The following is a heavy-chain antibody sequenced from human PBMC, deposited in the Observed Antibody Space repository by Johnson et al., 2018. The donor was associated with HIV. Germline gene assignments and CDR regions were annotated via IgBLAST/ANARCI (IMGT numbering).Heavy chain of an antibody. CDR1: GFTFSSHH. V-gene: IGHV3-64*01. J-gene: IGHJ3*02. Sequence: VQLVESGGGLVQPGESLRLSCGASGFTFSSHHMHWVRQAPGKGLEHVSAISGNGGSTYYANSVKGRFTISRDNFKNTLYLQMGSLRTEDTAVYSCARARWEEPIRGAFDIWGQGTMVTVSS. CDR3: ARARWEEPIRGAFDI. CDR2: ISGNGGST. D-gene: IGHD1-14*01.